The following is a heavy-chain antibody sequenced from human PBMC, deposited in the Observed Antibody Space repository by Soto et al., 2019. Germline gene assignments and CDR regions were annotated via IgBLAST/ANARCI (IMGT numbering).Heavy chain of an antibody. J-gene: IGHJ5*02. CDR2: IDLSDSYT. V-gene: IGHV5-10-1*01. CDR1: GYTFTSYW. Sequence: PGESLKISCEGSGYTFTSYWISWVRQMPGKGLEWMGRIDLSDSYTSYSPSFEGHVTFSVDKSINTAYLQWRSLKASDTAIYYCARHQQTSLSQPLFDPWGQGTLVTVSS. D-gene: IGHD2-2*01. CDR3: ARHQQTSLSQPLFDP.